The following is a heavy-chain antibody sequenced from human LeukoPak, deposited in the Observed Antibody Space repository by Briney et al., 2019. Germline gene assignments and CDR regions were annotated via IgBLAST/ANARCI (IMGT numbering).Heavy chain of an antibody. D-gene: IGHD4-11*01. Sequence: SETLSLTCTVSGGSISSYYWSWIRQPPGKGLEWIGYIYYSGSTNYNPSLKSRVTISVDTSKNRFSLKLSSVTAADTAVYYCARLPDYPYYFDYWGQGTLVTVSS. CDR3: ARLPDYPYYFDY. CDR1: GGSISSYY. J-gene: IGHJ4*02. CDR2: IYYSGST. V-gene: IGHV4-59*08.